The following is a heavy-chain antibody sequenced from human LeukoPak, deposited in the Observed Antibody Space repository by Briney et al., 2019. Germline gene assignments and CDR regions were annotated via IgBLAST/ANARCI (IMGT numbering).Heavy chain of an antibody. CDR1: GFIVSSNY. J-gene: IGHJ6*04. Sequence: GGSLRLSCAASGFIVSSNYMSWVRQAPGKGLQWVSVIYSGGSTYYADSVKGRFTISRDNAKNSLYLQMNSLRAEDTAVYYCAELGITMIGGVWGKGTTVTISS. CDR2: IYSGGST. V-gene: IGHV3-53*01. CDR3: AELGITMIGGV. D-gene: IGHD3-10*02.